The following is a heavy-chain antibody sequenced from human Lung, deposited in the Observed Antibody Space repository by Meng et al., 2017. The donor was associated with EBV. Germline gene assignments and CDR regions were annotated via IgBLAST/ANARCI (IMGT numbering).Heavy chain of an antibody. J-gene: IGHJ4*02. CDR2: IHHSGRT. CDR1: GGSIIIGNW. Sequence: QVQWQAPGPVLVNPLGTLSLTCAVSGGSIIIGNWWSWVRQSPGKGLEWIGEIHHSGRTNYNPSLKSRITMSLDKPKNQFSLKLSSVTAADTAVYYCARDSDSAYSLGYWGQGTLVTVSS. CDR3: ARDSDSAYSLGY. D-gene: IGHD2-21*01. V-gene: IGHV4-4*03.